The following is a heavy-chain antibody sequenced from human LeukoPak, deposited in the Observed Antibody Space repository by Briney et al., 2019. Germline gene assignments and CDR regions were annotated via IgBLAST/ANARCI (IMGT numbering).Heavy chain of an antibody. CDR3: ASPGIRFLEWLYFDY. J-gene: IGHJ4*02. Sequence: EASVKVSCKASGGTFSSYAISWVRQAPGQGLEWMGRIIPILGIANYAQKFQGRVTITADKSTSTAYMELSSLRSEDTAVYYCASPGIRFLEWLYFDYWGRGTLVTVSS. D-gene: IGHD3-3*01. V-gene: IGHV1-69*04. CDR2: IIPILGIA. CDR1: GGTFSSYA.